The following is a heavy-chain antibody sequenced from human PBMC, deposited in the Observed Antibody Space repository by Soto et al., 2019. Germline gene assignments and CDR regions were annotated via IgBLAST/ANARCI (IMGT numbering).Heavy chain of an antibody. V-gene: IGHV3-7*03. Sequence: PGGSLRLSCVASGFTFSSYWMTWLRLAPGTGLEWVATIRQDGSSGPSYADSVQGRFSISRDNARNTLYLQMNSLRGEDTAMYYCAKARCSTANCSVPEYWGQGTRVTVSS. CDR3: AKARCSTANCSVPEY. D-gene: IGHD2-2*01. CDR2: IRQDGSSGP. J-gene: IGHJ4*02. CDR1: GFTFSSYW.